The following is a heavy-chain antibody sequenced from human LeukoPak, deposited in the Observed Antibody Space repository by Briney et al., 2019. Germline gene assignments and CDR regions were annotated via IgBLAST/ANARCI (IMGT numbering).Heavy chain of an antibody. Sequence: SETLSLTCAVSVASISNYYWSWLRQAPGKGLERIGYISTSGSTNYDPSLKSRVSISLDTSNNRFSLNLNFVTAADTAVYFCASPRTSYRYTFDYWGPGALVTVSS. V-gene: IGHV4-4*09. CDR3: ASPRTSYRYTFDY. CDR2: ISTSGST. J-gene: IGHJ4*02. CDR1: VASISNYY. D-gene: IGHD5-18*01.